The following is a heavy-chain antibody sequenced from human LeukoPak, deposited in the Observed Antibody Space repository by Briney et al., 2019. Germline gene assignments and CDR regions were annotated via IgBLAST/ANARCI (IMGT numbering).Heavy chain of an antibody. V-gene: IGHV3-64*01. CDR2: ISSNGGST. CDR1: GFTFSSYA. J-gene: IGHJ4*02. CDR3: ARGKQLVRGGLDY. D-gene: IGHD6-13*01. Sequence: GGSLRLSCAASGFTFSSYATHWVRQAPGKGLEYVSAISSNGGSTYYANSVKGRFTISRDNSKNTLYLQMGSLRAEDMAVYYCARGKQLVRGGLDYWGQGTLVTVSS.